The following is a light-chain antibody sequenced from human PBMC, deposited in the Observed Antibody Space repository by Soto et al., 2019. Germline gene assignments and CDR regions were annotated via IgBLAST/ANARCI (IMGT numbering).Light chain of an antibody. V-gene: IGKV3-11*01. CDR1: QSISRY. CDR3: QQRSSWPLT. Sequence: EVVLTQSPATLSLSPGERATLSCRASQSISRYLAWYQQKPGQAPRLLIYDASNRATGIPARFSGSVFATEFTLTISGLEPEDFAVYYCQQRSSWPLTFGQGTRLEIK. J-gene: IGKJ5*01. CDR2: DAS.